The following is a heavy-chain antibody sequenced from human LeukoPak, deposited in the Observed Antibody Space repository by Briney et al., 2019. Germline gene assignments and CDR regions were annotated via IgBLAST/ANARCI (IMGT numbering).Heavy chain of an antibody. CDR2: IYYSGST. D-gene: IGHD3-3*01. Sequence: PSETLSLTCTVSGGSISSSSYYWGWIRQPPGKGLEWIGSIYYSGSTYYNPSLKSRVTISVDTSKNQFSLKLSSVTAADTAVYYCASRRSGGYFDYWGQGTLVTVSS. CDR1: GGSISSSSYY. J-gene: IGHJ4*02. V-gene: IGHV4-39*01. CDR3: ASRRSGGYFDY.